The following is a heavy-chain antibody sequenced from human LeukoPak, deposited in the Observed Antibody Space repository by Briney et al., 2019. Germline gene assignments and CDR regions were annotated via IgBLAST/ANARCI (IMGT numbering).Heavy chain of an antibody. J-gene: IGHJ4*02. CDR2: IYYSGST. CDR3: ARDSGGDYHFDY. D-gene: IGHD4-17*01. V-gene: IGHV4-39*02. Sequence: SETLSLTCTVSGGSISSSSYYWGWIRQPPGKGLEWIGSIYYSGSTYYNPSLKSRVTISVDTSKNQFSLKVSSVTAADTAVYYCARDSGGDYHFDYWGQGTLVTVSS. CDR1: GGSISSSSYY.